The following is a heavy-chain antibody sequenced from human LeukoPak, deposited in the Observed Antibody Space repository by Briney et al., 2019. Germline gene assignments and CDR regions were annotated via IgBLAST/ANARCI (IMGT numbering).Heavy chain of an antibody. CDR2: IIPIFGTA. CDR3: ARYYDFWSGSRFDP. CDR1: GGTFSSYA. Sequence: SVKVSCKASGGTFSSYAISWVRQAPGQGLEWMGGIIPIFGTANYAQKFQGRVTITADESTSTAYMELSSLRSEDTAVYYCARYYDFWSGSRFDPWGQGTLITVSS. D-gene: IGHD3-3*01. J-gene: IGHJ5*02. V-gene: IGHV1-69*01.